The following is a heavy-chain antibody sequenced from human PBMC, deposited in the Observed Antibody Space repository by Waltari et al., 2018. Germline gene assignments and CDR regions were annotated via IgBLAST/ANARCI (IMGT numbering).Heavy chain of an antibody. CDR1: GGSFSGYY. V-gene: IGHV4-34*01. CDR3: ARGKEMATMNGGEDC. D-gene: IGHD3-16*01. Sequence: QVQLQQWGAGLLKPSETLSLTCAVYGGSFSGYYWSWIRQPPGKGLEWIGEINHRGSTNDNPSLKSRVTISVDTSKNQFSLKLSSVTAADTAVYYCARGKEMATMNGGEDCWGQGTLVTVSS. J-gene: IGHJ4*02. CDR2: INHRGST.